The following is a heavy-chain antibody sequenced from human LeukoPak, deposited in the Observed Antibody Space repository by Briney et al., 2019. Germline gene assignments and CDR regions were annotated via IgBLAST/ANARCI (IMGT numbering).Heavy chain of an antibody. Sequence: SETLSLTCTVSGGSISSYYWSWIRQPPGKGLEWIGYIYYSGSTNYNPSLKSRVTISVDTSKNQFSLKLSSVTAADTAVYYCARHESTTGGWFDPRGQGTLVTVSS. CDR2: IYYSGST. V-gene: IGHV4-59*08. D-gene: IGHD1-14*01. CDR1: GGSISSYY. CDR3: ARHESTTGGWFDP. J-gene: IGHJ5*02.